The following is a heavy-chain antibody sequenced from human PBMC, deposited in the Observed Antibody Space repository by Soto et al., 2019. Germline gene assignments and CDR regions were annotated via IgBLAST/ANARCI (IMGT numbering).Heavy chain of an antibody. Sequence: QVQLVESGGGVVQPGRPLRLSCATSGFPFNSYPMYWVRQAPGKGLEWVAVISSGGSDEYYADSVKGRFTISRDNSKNTLYLSMDSLRAEDTAVYYCARDQGYNYGSDDYFDYWGQGTLVTVSS. CDR1: GFPFNSYP. CDR2: ISSGGSDE. J-gene: IGHJ4*02. CDR3: ARDQGYNYGSDDYFDY. D-gene: IGHD5-18*01. V-gene: IGHV3-30-3*01.